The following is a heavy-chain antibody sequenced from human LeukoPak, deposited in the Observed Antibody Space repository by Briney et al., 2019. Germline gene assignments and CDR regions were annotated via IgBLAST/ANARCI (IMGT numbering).Heavy chain of an antibody. CDR2: ISSSSSYI. J-gene: IGHJ6*02. D-gene: IGHD3-10*01. Sequence: GGSLRLSCAASGFTFSSYSMNWVRQAPGNGLEWVSSISSSSSYIYYADSVKGRFTISRDNAKNSLYLQMNSLRAEDTAVYYCARDLGFGELLNYYGMDVWGQGTTVTVSS. V-gene: IGHV3-21*01. CDR1: GFTFSSYS. CDR3: ARDLGFGELLNYYGMDV.